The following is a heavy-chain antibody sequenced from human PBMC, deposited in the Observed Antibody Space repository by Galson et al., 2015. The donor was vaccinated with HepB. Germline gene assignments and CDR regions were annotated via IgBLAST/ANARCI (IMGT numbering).Heavy chain of an antibody. D-gene: IGHD1-26*01. CDR3: AKDHMWELLMYYFDY. J-gene: IGHJ4*02. V-gene: IGHV3-30*18. CDR2: ISYDGSNK. CDR1: GFTFSSYG. Sequence: SLRLSCAASGFTFSSYGMHWVRQAPGKGLEWVAVISYDGSNKYYADSVKGRFTISRDNSKNTLYLQMNSLRAEDTAVYYCAKDHMWELLMYYFDYWGQGTLVTVSS.